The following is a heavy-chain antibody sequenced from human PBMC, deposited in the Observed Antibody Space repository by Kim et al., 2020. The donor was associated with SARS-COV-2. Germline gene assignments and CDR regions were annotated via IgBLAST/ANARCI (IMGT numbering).Heavy chain of an antibody. CDR2: IYYSGST. J-gene: IGHJ4*02. CDR3: ARGYGCDY. D-gene: IGHD5-18*01. Sequence: SETLSLTCTVSGGSISSYYWSWIRQPPGKGLEWIGYIYYSGSTNYNPSLKSRVTISVDTSKNQFSLKLSSVTAADTAVYYCARGYGCDYWGQGTLVTVSS. CDR1: GGSISSYY. V-gene: IGHV4-59*13.